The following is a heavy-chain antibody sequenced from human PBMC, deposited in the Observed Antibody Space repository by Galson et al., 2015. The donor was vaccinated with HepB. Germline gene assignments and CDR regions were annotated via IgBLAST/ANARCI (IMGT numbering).Heavy chain of an antibody. D-gene: IGHD3-22*01. V-gene: IGHV1-2*02. Sequence: SVKVSCKASGYTFTGYYMHWVRQAPGQGLEWMGWINPNSGGTNYAQKFQGRVTMTRDTSISTAYMELSRLRSDDTAVYYCARSGASGVYYDSSGYYPFFWNWFDPWGQGTLVTVSP. CDR2: INPNSGGT. J-gene: IGHJ5*02. CDR3: ARSGASGVYYDSSGYYPFFWNWFDP. CDR1: GYTFTGYY.